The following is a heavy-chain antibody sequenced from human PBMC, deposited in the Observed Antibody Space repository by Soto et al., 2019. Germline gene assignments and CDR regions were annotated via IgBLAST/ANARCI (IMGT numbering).Heavy chain of an antibody. J-gene: IGHJ5*02. CDR1: GYSFTSYW. V-gene: IGHV5-10-1*03. CDR3: ARHGDIVVVPAAINWFDP. Sequence: EVQLVQSGAEVKKPGESLRISCKGSGYSFTSYWISWVRQMPGKGLEWMGRIDPSDSYTNYSPSFQGHVTISADKSISTAYLQWSSLKASDTAMYYCARHGDIVVVPAAINWFDPWGQGTLVIVSS. D-gene: IGHD2-2*02. CDR2: IDPSDSYT.